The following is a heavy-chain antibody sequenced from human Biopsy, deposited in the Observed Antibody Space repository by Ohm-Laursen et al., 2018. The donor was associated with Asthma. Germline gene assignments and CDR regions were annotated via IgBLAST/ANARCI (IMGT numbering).Heavy chain of an antibody. CDR2: ISVYNGNT. V-gene: IGHV1-18*01. J-gene: IGHJ6*02. CDR3: ARAVDYSHYYGIDV. Sequence: SVTVSCKTSGYTFNSAGITWARQAPGQGLEWMGWISVYNGNTKVAQKLQDRVPMITDTSTSTAYMELRSLRSADTAVYFRARAVDYSHYYGIDVWGQGTTVTVS. CDR1: GYTFNSAG. D-gene: IGHD3-10*01.